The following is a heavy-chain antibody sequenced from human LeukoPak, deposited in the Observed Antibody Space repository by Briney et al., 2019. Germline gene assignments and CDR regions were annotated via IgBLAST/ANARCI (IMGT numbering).Heavy chain of an antibody. Sequence: RGSLRLFCAGYRLTFSTYWMNLVGQAGRMVLEWVATIKQDGSEKYYVDSVKGRFIISRDNAKNSLYLQMSSLSPEDTAVYYCARGGYQLLYHWGQGTLVTVSS. CDR3: ARGGYQLLYH. CDR1: RLTFSTYW. CDR2: IKQDGSEK. D-gene: IGHD2-2*01. V-gene: IGHV3-7*01. J-gene: IGHJ5*02.